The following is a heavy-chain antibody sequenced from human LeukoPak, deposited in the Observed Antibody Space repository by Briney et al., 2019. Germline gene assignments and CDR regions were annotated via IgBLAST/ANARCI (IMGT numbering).Heavy chain of an antibody. Sequence: PSETLSLTCAVYGGSFSGHYWSWIRQPPGKGREWIGEINHSGSTNYNPSLKSRVTISVDTSKNQFSLKLSSVTAADTAVYYCARAKIAAAVDFDYWGQETLVTVSS. CDR3: ARAKIAAAVDFDY. CDR1: GGSFSGHY. D-gene: IGHD6-13*01. CDR2: INHSGST. V-gene: IGHV4-34*01. J-gene: IGHJ4*02.